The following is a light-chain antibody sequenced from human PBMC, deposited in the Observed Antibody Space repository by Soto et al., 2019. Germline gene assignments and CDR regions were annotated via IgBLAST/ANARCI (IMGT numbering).Light chain of an antibody. Sequence: EIVLTQSPATLSLSPGERATLSCRASQSVSSYLAWYQRKPGQAPKLLIYDASNRATGIPARFSGSGSGTDFTLTISSLEPDDFAVYYCQQRRNWPSTFGQGTRLEIK. CDR3: QQRRNWPST. CDR1: QSVSSY. CDR2: DAS. V-gene: IGKV3-11*01. J-gene: IGKJ5*01.